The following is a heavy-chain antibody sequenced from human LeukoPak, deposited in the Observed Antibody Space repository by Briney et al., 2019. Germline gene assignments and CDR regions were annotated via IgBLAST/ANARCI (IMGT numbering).Heavy chain of an antibody. CDR1: GASVRSESFS. J-gene: IGHJ3*02. CDR2: VSQSGITKSNGDIN. CDR3: VRAFVDSGGAFDI. D-gene: IGHD3-22*01. Sequence: SETLSLTCTVSGASVRSESFSWSWIRQPPGKGLEWIGYVSQSGITKSNGDINNYNPSLESRVTTSRDTSKNQFSLKLSSMTAADTAVYYCVRAFVDSGGAFDIWGQGTMVTVSS. V-gene: IGHV4-61*01.